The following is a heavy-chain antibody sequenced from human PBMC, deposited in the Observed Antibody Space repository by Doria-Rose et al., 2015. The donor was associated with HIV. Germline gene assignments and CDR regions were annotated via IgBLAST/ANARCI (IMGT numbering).Heavy chain of an antibody. CDR2: IFSDDER. J-gene: IGHJ4*02. D-gene: IGHD6-13*01. CDR1: GVSLSSPGMG. CDR3: ARIKSSRWYHKYYFDF. Sequence: QVQLVQSGPVLVKPTETLTLTCTVSGVSLSSPGMGVSWIRQPPGKALEWLANIFSDDERSYKTSLKSRLTIPRRTSKSQVVITMTDMDPVDTATYYCARIKSSRWYHKYYFDFWGQGTLVIVSA. V-gene: IGHV2-26*01.